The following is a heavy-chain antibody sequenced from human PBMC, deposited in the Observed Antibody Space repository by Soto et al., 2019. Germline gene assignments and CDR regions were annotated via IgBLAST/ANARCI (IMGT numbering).Heavy chain of an antibody. Sequence: GRPLRLSCAASGFTFSNAWMSWVRQAPGKGLEWVGRIKSKTDGGTTDYAAPVKGRFTISRDDSKNTLYLQMNSLKTEDTAVYYCTTDLPIYYDSSGYPDYWGQGTLVTVSS. CDR3: TTDLPIYYDSSGYPDY. D-gene: IGHD3-22*01. J-gene: IGHJ4*02. V-gene: IGHV3-15*01. CDR2: IKSKTDGGTT. CDR1: GFTFSNAW.